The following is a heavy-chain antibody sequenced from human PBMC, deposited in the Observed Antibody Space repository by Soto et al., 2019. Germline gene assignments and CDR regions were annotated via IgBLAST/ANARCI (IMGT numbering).Heavy chain of an antibody. D-gene: IGHD1-26*01. CDR3: ATLPVPSGSYYDWYFDL. CDR1: GFTFSSYA. V-gene: IGHV3-23*01. Sequence: GGSLRLSCAASGFTFSSYAMSWVRQAPGKGLEWVSAISGSGGSTYYADSVKGRFTITRDNSKNTLYLQMNSLRAEDTAVYYCATLPVPSGSYYDWYFDLWGRGTLVTVSS. J-gene: IGHJ2*01. CDR2: ISGSGGST.